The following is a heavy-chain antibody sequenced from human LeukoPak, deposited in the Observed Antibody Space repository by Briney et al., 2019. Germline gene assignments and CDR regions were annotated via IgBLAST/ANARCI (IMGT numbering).Heavy chain of an antibody. V-gene: IGHV4-34*01. CDR1: GGSFSGYY. D-gene: IGHD3-3*01. CDR3: ARGPGVPITIFGVNFDY. Sequence: SETLSLTCAVYGGSFSGYYWSWIRQPPGKGLKWIGEINHSGSTNYNPSLKSRVTISVDTSKNQFSLKLSSVTAADTAVYYCARGPGVPITIFGVNFDYWGQGTLVTVSS. J-gene: IGHJ4*02. CDR2: INHSGST.